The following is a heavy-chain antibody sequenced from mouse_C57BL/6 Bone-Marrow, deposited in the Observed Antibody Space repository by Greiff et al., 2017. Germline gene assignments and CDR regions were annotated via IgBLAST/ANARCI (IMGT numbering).Heavy chain of an antibody. D-gene: IGHD2-3*01. Sequence: QVQLQQSGPELVKPGASVKLSCKASGYTFTSYDINWVKQRPGQGLEWIGWIYPRDGSTTYNEKFKGKATLTVDTSSRTAYMELHSLTSEDSAVYFCARGYFYWGQGTTLTVSS. CDR2: IYPRDGST. CDR3: ARGYFY. CDR1: GYTFTSYD. J-gene: IGHJ2*01. V-gene: IGHV1-85*01.